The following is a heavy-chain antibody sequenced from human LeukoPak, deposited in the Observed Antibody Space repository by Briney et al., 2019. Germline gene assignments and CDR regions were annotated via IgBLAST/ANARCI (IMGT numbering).Heavy chain of an antibody. CDR1: GGSISSYY. D-gene: IGHD3-3*01. CDR3: ARRAALKGPYYDFWSGSTDAFDI. CDR2: IYYSGSA. J-gene: IGHJ3*02. Sequence: SETLSLTCTVSGGSISSYYWSWIRQPPGKGLEWIGYIYYSGSANYNPSLKSRVTISVDTSKNQFPLKLSSVTAADTAVYYCARRAALKGPYYDFWSGSTDAFDIWGQGTMVTVSS. V-gene: IGHV4-59*01.